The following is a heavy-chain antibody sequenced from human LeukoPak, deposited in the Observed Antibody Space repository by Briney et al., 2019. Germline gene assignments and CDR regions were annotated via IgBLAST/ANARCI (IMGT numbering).Heavy chain of an antibody. CDR2: IYSSGGT. J-gene: IGHJ4*02. D-gene: IGHD2/OR15-2a*01. CDR1: GFTVSSNH. Sequence: GGCLRLSCAASGFTVSSNHMSWVRQAPGKGLGWVSIIYSSGGTYYADSVKGRFTISRDNSKNTLYLQMNSLRAEDTAVYYCYLQPVANNVIVPPTTEGGQGTLVTVSS. V-gene: IGHV3-53*01. CDR3: YLQPVANNVIVPPTTE.